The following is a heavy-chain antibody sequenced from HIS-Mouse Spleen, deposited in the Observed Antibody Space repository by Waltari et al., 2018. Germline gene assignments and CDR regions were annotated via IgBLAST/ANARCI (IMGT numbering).Heavy chain of an antibody. V-gene: IGHV4-38-2*02. CDR2: IYHRGRT. CDR1: GYSISSGYY. CDR3: ARVKT. J-gene: IGHJ5*02. Sequence: QVQLQESGPGLVKPSETLSLTCTVSGYSISSGYYWGWIRQPPGKGLEWIGSIYHRGRTYYNPSLKSRVTISVDTSKNQFSLKLSSVTAADTAVYYCARVKTWGQGTLVTVSS.